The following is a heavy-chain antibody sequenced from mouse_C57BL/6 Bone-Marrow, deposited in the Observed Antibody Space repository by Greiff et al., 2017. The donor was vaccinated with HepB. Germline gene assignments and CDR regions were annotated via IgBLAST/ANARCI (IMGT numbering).Heavy chain of an antibody. V-gene: IGHV5-6*02. J-gene: IGHJ3*01. CDR3: ARRYDYDVAWFAY. Sequence: EVKLEESGGDLVKPGGSLKLSCAASGFTFSSYGMSWVRQTPDKRLEWVATISSGGSYTYYPDSVKGRFTISRDNAKNTLYLQMSSLKSEDTAMYYCARRYDYDVAWFAYWGQGTLVTVSA. CDR2: ISSGGSYT. CDR1: GFTFSSYG. D-gene: IGHD2-4*01.